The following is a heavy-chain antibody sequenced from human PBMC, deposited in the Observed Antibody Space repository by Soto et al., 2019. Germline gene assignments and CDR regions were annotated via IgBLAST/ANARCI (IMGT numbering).Heavy chain of an antibody. J-gene: IGHJ5*01. V-gene: IGHV3-21*01. D-gene: IGHD2-2*01. CDR1: GFTFSRYG. CDR2: ISSSTSYV. Sequence: EVQLVESGGGLVKPGGSLRLSCEASGFTFSRYGMNWVRQAPGTGLEWVSSISSSTSYVYYADSVKGRFSISRDNANKILYLKMYAQRTEDKAVYYCARAPSEGRVGNWFESWGQGTLVTVSS. CDR3: ARAPSEGRVGNWFES.